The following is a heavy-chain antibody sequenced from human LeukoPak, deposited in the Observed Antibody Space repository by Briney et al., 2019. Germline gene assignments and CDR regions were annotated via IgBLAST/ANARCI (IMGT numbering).Heavy chain of an antibody. CDR1: GYTFTSYY. CDR2: INPSGGST. Sequence: GASVKVSCKASGYTFTSYYMHWVRQAPGQGLEWMGIINPSGGSTRYAQKFQGRVTMTRDTSTSTVYMDLSSLRSEDTAVYYCARASGSNNFYFDYWGQETLVTVFS. V-gene: IGHV1-46*01. CDR3: ARASGSNNFYFDY. D-gene: IGHD3-10*01. J-gene: IGHJ4*02.